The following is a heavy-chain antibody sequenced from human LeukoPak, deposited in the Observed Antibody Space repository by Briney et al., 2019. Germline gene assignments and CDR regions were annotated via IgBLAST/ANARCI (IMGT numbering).Heavy chain of an antibody. CDR1: GFTFSSYA. CDR2: ISGSGGST. CDR3: AKTRSFTMVRGVAFDI. D-gene: IGHD3-10*01. Sequence: PGGSLRLSCAASGFTFSSYAMSWVRQAPGKGLEWVSAISGSGGSTYYADSVKGRFTISRDNSKNTLYLQMNSLRAEDTAVYYCAKTRSFTMVRGVAFDIWGQGTMVTVSS. V-gene: IGHV3-23*01. J-gene: IGHJ3*02.